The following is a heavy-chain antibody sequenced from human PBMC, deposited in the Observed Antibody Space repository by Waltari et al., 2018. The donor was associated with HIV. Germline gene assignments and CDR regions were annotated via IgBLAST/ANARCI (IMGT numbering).Heavy chain of an antibody. Sequence: QITLKESGPALVRPTRTLTLTCTFSGFSLTSSGVGVGWIRQPPGKAPEWLALLYWNNEKRYKPSWKNRLVITKDTSKTRVVMTMTDKDPGDTATYFCARRASSMLTSTNVFDIWGQGTAVTVSS. V-gene: IGHV2-5*01. CDR1: GFSLTSSGVG. CDR2: LYWNNEK. CDR3: ARRASSMLTSTNVFDI. J-gene: IGHJ3*02. D-gene: IGHD2-8*01.